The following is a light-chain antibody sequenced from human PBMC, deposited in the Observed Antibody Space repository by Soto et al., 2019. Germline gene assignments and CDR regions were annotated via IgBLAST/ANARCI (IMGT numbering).Light chain of an antibody. CDR3: QQYNKT. Sequence: DIQMNQSPSTLSAAVGDRVTIACRASQSISNWLAWYQQKPGKAPKVLIYQASNLETGVPSRFSGSGSGTEFTLTISNLQPDDFGTYYCQQYNKTFGQGTKVEFQ. CDR2: QAS. CDR1: QSISNW. J-gene: IGKJ1*01. V-gene: IGKV1-5*03.